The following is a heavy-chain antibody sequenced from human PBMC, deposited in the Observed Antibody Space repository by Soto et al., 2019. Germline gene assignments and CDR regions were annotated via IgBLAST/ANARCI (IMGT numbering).Heavy chain of an antibody. CDR3: ARNRGIYALDY. D-gene: IGHD3-10*01. Sequence: QVQLVQSGAEVKKPGASVKVSCKASGYTFTSYGISWVRQAPGQGLEWMGWISAYNGNTNYEQKPQGRVTITTETATITAYTEATSLRSADTAVYYCARNRGIYALDYRGQGTLVTVSS. J-gene: IGHJ4*02. CDR2: ISAYNGNT. V-gene: IGHV1-18*01. CDR1: GYTFTSYG.